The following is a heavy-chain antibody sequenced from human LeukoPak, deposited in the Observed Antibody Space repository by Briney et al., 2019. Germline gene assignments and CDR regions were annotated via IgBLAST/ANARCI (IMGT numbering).Heavy chain of an antibody. CDR3: AKSLLTTATGTGRASDI. J-gene: IGHJ3*02. CDR2: ISAGGDGT. V-gene: IGHV3-23*01. CDR1: TFSFSEYP. D-gene: IGHD1-1*01. Sequence: RGSLRLSCAASTFSFSEYPMGWVRQAPGKGLEWVSGISAGGDGTYYADPVKGRFTISRDNSKNTLFLQMNSLRAEDTAKYYCAKSLLTTATGTGRASDIWGQGTMVTVSS.